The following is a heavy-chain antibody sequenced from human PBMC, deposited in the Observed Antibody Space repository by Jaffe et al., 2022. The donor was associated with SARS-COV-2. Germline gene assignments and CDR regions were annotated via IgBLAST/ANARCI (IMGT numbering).Heavy chain of an antibody. Sequence: EVQLVESGGGLVKPGGSLRLSCAASGFTFTNAWMTWVRQAPGKGLEWVGRIKSKIDGGTADYAALVKGRFTISRDDSENTLYLQMNSLKTEDTAVYYCTKVGPYGGYPANWGQGTLVTVSS. J-gene: IGHJ4*02. CDR2: IKSKIDGGTA. D-gene: IGHD5-12*01. CDR3: TKVGPYGGYPAN. CDR1: GFTFTNAW. V-gene: IGHV3-15*01.